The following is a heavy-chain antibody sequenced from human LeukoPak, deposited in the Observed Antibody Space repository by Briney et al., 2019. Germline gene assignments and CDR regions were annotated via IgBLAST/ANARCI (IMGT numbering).Heavy chain of an antibody. V-gene: IGHV4-30-2*05. CDR3: ARSPVRGVINY. CDR2: IYHSGST. J-gene: IGHJ4*02. Sequence: SQTLSLTCAVSGGSISSGGYSWSWIRQPPGKGLEWIGYIYHSGSTYYNPSLKSRVTISVDTSKNQFSLKLSSVTAADTAVYYCARSPVRGVINYWGQGTLVTVSS. D-gene: IGHD3-10*01. CDR1: GGSISSGGYS.